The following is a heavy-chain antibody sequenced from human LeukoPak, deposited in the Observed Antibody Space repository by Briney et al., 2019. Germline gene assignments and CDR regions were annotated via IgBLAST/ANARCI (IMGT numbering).Heavy chain of an antibody. V-gene: IGHV3-33*01. J-gene: IGHJ4*02. Sequence: LRLSCAASGLAFSSYGMHWVRQAPGKGLEWVAVIWSDGSVKYYGDSVKGRFTISRDNSKNTVYLQMDSLRAEDTALYYCASAAGAFDNWGQGTLVIVSS. CDR1: GLAFSSYG. D-gene: IGHD6-19*01. CDR3: ASAAGAFDN. CDR2: IWSDGSVK.